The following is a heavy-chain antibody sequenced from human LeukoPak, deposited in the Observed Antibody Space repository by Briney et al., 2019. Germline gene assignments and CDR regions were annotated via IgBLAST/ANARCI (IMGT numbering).Heavy chain of an antibody. Sequence: SETLSLTCTVSGGSISSGDYYWSWIRQPPGKGLEWIGYIYYSGSTYYNPTLKSRVTISVDTSKNQFSLKLSSVTAADTAVYYCARDGSGSYGFDYWGQGTLVTVSS. D-gene: IGHD3-10*01. CDR1: GGSISSGDYY. CDR2: IYYSGST. V-gene: IGHV4-30-4*08. J-gene: IGHJ4*02. CDR3: ARDGSGSYGFDY.